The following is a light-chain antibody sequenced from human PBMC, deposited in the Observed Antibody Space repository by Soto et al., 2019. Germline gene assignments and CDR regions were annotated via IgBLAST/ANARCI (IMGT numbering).Light chain of an antibody. V-gene: IGLV2-11*01. CDR3: CSYAGTVL. Sequence: QSALTQPRSVSGSPGQSVTMSCTGTNSDVGGYNYVSWYQQHPGKAPKLMIYDVIKRPSGVPDRFSGSKSGNTASLTISGLQTDDEGDYYCCSYAGTVLFGGGTKLTVL. CDR1: NSDVGGYNY. J-gene: IGLJ2*01. CDR2: DVI.